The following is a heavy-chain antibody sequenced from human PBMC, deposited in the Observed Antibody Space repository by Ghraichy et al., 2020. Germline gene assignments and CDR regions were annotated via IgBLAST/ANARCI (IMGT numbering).Heavy chain of an antibody. D-gene: IGHD3-9*01. Sequence: GGSLRLSCAASGFTFSSYAMHWVRQAPGKGLEWVAVISYDGSNKYYADSVKGRFTISRDNSKNTLYLQMNSLRAEDTAVYYCASEYEPIRYFDWLVPGPRASVDYWGQGTLVTVSS. V-gene: IGHV3-30*04. J-gene: IGHJ4*02. CDR3: ASEYEPIRYFDWLVPGPRASVDY. CDR1: GFTFSSYA. CDR2: ISYDGSNK.